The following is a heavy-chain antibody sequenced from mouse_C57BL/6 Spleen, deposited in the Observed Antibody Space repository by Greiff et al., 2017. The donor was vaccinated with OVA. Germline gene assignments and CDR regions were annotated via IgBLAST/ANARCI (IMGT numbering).Heavy chain of an antibody. CDR2: IYPRSGNT. Sequence: VKLQESGAELARPGASVKLSCKASGYTFTSYGISWVKQRTGQGLELIGEIYPRSGNTYYNEKFKGKATLTADKSSSTAYMELRSLTSEDSAVYFCARSVMVTTDYFDYWGQGTTLTVSS. V-gene: IGHV1-81*01. J-gene: IGHJ2*01. D-gene: IGHD2-1*01. CDR3: ARSVMVTTDYFDY. CDR1: GYTFTSYG.